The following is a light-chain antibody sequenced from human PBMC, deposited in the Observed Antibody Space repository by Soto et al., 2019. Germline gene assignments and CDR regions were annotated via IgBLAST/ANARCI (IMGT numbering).Light chain of an antibody. V-gene: IGLV2-14*01. CDR3: SSYAGSNNYV. CDR2: EVS. J-gene: IGLJ1*01. CDR1: SSDVGAYNY. Sequence: QSALAQPASVSGSPGQSITISCTGTSSDVGAYNYVSWYQQHPGKAPKLIIFEVSNRPSGISNRFSGSKSGQTASLSISGLQAEDEADYYCSSYAGSNNYVFGIGTKLTVL.